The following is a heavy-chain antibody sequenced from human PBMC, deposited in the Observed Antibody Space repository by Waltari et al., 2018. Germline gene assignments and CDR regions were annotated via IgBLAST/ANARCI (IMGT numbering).Heavy chain of an antibody. D-gene: IGHD3-16*01. CDR1: GFTFEDYA. Sequence: VKLLESGGGFAQPGESRRVSCAASGFTFEDYAMSWVREIRGKGLEWVAAISGGGDYTNYADSVKCRFSISRDNSENTVTLEMSDMRSEDTATYFCAKDADLDDYGLFDSWGQGVLVIVSS. J-gene: IGHJ4*02. V-gene: IGHV3-23*01. CDR2: ISGGGDYT. CDR3: AKDADLDDYGLFDS.